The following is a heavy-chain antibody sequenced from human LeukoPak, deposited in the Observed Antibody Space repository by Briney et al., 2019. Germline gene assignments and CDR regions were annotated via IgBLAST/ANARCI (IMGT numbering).Heavy chain of an antibody. J-gene: IGHJ4*02. CDR3: AKDFDIVIPSV. V-gene: IGHV3-23*01. D-gene: IGHD3-16*02. CDR1: GFDFSIYG. Sequence: GESLRLSCAASGFDFSIYGMSWVRQAPGKRLEWVSAISGSGGSTYYADSVKGRFTISRDNSKNTLYLQMNSLRAEDTAVYYCAKDFDIVIPSVWGQGTLVTVSS. CDR2: ISGSGGST.